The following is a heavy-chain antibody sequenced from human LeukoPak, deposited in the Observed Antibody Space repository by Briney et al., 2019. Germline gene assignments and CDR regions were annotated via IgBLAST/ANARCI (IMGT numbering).Heavy chain of an antibody. CDR2: ISYDGSNK. Sequence: GGSLRLSCAASGFTFSSYGMHWVRQAPGKGLEWVAVISYDGSNKYYADSVKGRFTISSDNSKNTLYLQMNSLRAEDTAVYYCAKDLRDYGDYFDYWGQGTLVTVSS. D-gene: IGHD4-17*01. CDR1: GFTFSSYG. J-gene: IGHJ4*02. V-gene: IGHV3-30*18. CDR3: AKDLRDYGDYFDY.